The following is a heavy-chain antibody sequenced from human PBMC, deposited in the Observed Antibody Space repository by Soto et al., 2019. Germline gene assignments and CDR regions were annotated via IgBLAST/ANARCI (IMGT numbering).Heavy chain of an antibody. CDR2: ISGSGGST. D-gene: IGHD2-15*01. V-gene: IGHV3-23*01. CDR3: AKVIRPYCSGGSCAFDI. CDR1: GFTFSSYA. J-gene: IGHJ3*02. Sequence: GGSLRLSCAASGFTFSSYAMSWVRQAPGKGLEWVSAISGSGGSTYYADSVKGRFTISRDNSKNTLYLQMNSLRAEDTAVYYCAKVIRPYCSGGSCAFDIWGQGTMVTVSS.